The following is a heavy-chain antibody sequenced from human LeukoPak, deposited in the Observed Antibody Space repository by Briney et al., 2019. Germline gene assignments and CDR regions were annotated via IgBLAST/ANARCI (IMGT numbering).Heavy chain of an antibody. CDR2: ISSSSSYI. CDR1: RFTFSSYS. Sequence: PGGSLRLSCAASRFTFSSYSMNWVGQAPGKGLEGGSSISSSSSYIYYADSVKGRFTISRDNAKNSLYLQMNSLRAEDTAVYYCARDPFTSGDYYDSSGYSGYWGQGSLVTVSS. V-gene: IGHV3-21*01. CDR3: ARDPFTSGDYYDSSGYSGY. J-gene: IGHJ4*02. D-gene: IGHD3-22*01.